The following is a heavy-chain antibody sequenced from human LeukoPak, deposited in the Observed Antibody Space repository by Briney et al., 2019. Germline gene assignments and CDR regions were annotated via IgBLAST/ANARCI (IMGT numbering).Heavy chain of an antibody. CDR1: GFTFSSYS. D-gene: IGHD1-14*01. CDR2: ISSSSSYI. V-gene: IGHV3-21*01. Sequence: GGSLRLSCAASGFTFSSYSMNWVRQAPGKGLEWVSSISSSSSYIYYADSLKGRFTISRDNAKNSLYLQMNSLRAEDTAVYYCARVTGPPPRRIWTWFDPWGKGTLVTVSS. J-gene: IGHJ5*02. CDR3: ARVTGPPPRRIWTWFDP.